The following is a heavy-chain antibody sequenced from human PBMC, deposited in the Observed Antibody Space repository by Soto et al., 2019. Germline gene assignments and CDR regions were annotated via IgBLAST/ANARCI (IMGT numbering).Heavy chain of an antibody. J-gene: IGHJ4*02. D-gene: IGHD2-2*01. CDR1: GGSISSGGYS. V-gene: IGHV4-30-2*01. CDR3: ARVVSLNSCLDY. CDR2: IYHSGST. Sequence: SETLSLTCTVSGGSISSGGYSWSWIRQPPGKGLEWIGYIYHSGSTYYNPSLNSRVTISVDRSKKQFSLKLSSVTAADTAVYYCARVVSLNSCLDYWGQGTLVTVYS.